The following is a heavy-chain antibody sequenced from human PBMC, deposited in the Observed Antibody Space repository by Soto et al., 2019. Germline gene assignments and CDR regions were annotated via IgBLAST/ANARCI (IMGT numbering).Heavy chain of an antibody. J-gene: IGHJ6*03. CDR1: GGSISSSSFY. D-gene: IGHD3-16*01. CDR3: VSPYNFYFMDV. V-gene: IGHV4-39*02. Sequence: QLQLQESGPGLVKPSETLSLTCTVSGGSISSSSFYWGWVRQPPGKGLEWIGSVPPRGSTYYNPSLTSRVTISVDTSKNHFSLKLNSVTAADPAVYFCVSPYNFYFMDVWGKGTPVTVSS. CDR2: VPPRGST.